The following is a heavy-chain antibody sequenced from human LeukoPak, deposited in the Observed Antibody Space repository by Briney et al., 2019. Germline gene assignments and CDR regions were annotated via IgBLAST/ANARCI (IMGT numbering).Heavy chain of an antibody. CDR2: IDSDGSST. J-gene: IGHJ3*02. CDR3: VRDRGPDDAFDI. Sequence: PGGSLRLSCAASGFTFSSYWMHWVRQGPGKGLVWVSRIDSDGSSTIYADTVKGRFTISRDNANSSLYLQMNTLRAEDTALYYCVRDRGPDDAFDIWGQGTVVTVSS. D-gene: IGHD5-24*01. CDR1: GFTFSSYW. V-gene: IGHV3-74*01.